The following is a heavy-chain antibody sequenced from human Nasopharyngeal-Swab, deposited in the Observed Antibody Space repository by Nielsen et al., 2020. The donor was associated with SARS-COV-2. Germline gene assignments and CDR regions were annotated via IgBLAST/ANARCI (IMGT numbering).Heavy chain of an antibody. CDR1: EVTVSSNY. D-gene: IGHD6-19*01. J-gene: IGHJ6*02. V-gene: IGHV3-53*01. CDR2: IYSGGST. CDR3: ARDLGMAGGMDV. Sequence: GGSLRLSCAASEVTVSSNYMSWVRQALGKGLEWVSVIYSGGSTYYADSVKGRFTISRDNSKNTLYLQMNSLRAEDTAVYYCARDLGMAGGMDVWGQGTTVTVSS.